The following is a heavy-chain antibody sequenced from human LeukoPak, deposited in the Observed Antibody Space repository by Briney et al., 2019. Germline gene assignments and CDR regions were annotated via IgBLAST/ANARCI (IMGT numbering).Heavy chain of an antibody. CDR1: GFTFSSYG. J-gene: IGHJ4*02. D-gene: IGHD1-26*01. CDR2: IRYDGSNK. Sequence: PGGSLRLSCAASGFTFSSYGMHWVRQAPGKGLEWVAFIRYDGSNKYYADSVKGRFTISRDNAKNSLYLQMNSLGAEDTAVYYCARDKIVGATHFDYWGQGTLVTVSS. V-gene: IGHV3-30*02. CDR3: ARDKIVGATHFDY.